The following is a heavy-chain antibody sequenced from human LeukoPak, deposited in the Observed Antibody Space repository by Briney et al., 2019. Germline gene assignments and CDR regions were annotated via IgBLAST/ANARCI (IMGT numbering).Heavy chain of an antibody. CDR3: ARNPPLDY. CDR2: ISSSSSYI. Sequence: PGGSLRLSCAASGFTFSNAWMSWVRQAPGKGLEWVSSISSSSSYIYYADSVKGRFTISRDNAKNSLYLQMNSLRAEDTAVYYCARNPPLDYWGQGTLVTVSS. J-gene: IGHJ4*02. V-gene: IGHV3-21*01. CDR1: GFTFSNAW.